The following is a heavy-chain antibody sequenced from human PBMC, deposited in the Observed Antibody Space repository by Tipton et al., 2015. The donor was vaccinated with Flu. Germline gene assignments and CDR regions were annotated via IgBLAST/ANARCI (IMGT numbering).Heavy chain of an antibody. Sequence: LRLSCTVSGGSISSDGYYWSWIRQPPGKGLEWIGYTTYSGTTSYNPSLQSRVSISIDTSKNQFSLKLSSVTAADTAVYYCARHSGSRSYPLDYWGQGTLVTVSS. V-gene: IGHV4-61*08. CDR3: ARHSGSRSYPLDY. CDR1: GGSISSDGYY. J-gene: IGHJ4*02. D-gene: IGHD3-10*01. CDR2: TTYSGTT.